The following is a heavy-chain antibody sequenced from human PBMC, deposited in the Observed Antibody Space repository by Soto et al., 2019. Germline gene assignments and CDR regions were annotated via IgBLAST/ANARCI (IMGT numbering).Heavy chain of an antibody. CDR3: ARGEKYYDYVWGSYRYTGDFPGLYY. CDR1: GGSFSGYY. J-gene: IGHJ4*02. CDR2: INHSGST. D-gene: IGHD3-16*02. Sequence: SETLSLTCAVYGGSFSGYYWSWIRQPPGKGLEWIGEINHSGSTNYNPSLKSRVTISVDTSKNQFSLKLSSVTAADTAVYHCARGEKYYDYVWGSYRYTGDFPGLYYWGQGTLVTVSS. V-gene: IGHV4-34*01.